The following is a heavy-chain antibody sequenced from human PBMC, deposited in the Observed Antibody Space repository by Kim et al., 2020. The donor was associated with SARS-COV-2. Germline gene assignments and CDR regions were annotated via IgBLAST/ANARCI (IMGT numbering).Heavy chain of an antibody. CDR1: GGSISSYY. V-gene: IGHV4-59*01. CDR3: ARDMGLERQGFDAFDF. D-gene: IGHD1-1*01. Sequence: SETLSLTCPVSGGSISSYYWSWIRQPPGKGLEWIGYIYYSGSTNYNPSLKSRVTISVDTSKNQFSLKLSSVTAADTAVYYCARDMGLERQGFDAFDFWG. J-gene: IGHJ3*01. CDR2: IYYSGST.